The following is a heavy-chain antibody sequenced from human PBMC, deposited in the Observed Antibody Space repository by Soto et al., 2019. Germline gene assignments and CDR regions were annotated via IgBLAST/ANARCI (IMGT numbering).Heavy chain of an antibody. J-gene: IGHJ4*02. CDR1: GFIISDYC. V-gene: IGHV3-23*01. Sequence: GGFLRLSSAASGFIISDYCMSWVRQAPGKGLEWVSDIKQDGSTTYYVDSVKGRFTISRDNSKNTLYLQMNSLRADDTAIYYYAKDNRRFDDWGQGTLVTVSS. CDR2: IKQDGSTT. CDR3: AKDNRRFDD.